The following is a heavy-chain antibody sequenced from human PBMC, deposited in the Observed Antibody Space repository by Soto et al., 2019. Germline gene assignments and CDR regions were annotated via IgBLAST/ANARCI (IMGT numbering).Heavy chain of an antibody. CDR2: IHYSGST. D-gene: IGHD3-3*01. CDR3: ARGVASVEVAFDI. J-gene: IGHJ3*02. V-gene: IGHV4-31*03. Sequence: QVQLQESGPGLVKPSQTLSLTCSVSGGSVSSGDYYWSWIRQHPGKGLEWIGYIHYSGSTNYNPSLKSRITISVDTSKNQLSLKLNSVTAADTAVYYCARGVASVEVAFDIWGQGTMVTVSS. CDR1: GGSVSSGDYY.